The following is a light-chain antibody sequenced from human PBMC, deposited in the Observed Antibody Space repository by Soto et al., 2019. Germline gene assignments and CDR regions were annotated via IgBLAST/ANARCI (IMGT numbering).Light chain of an antibody. V-gene: IGKV3-15*01. CDR2: GAS. Sequence: EIVMTQSPATLSVSPGERATLSCRASQSISNKLAWYQQKPGQAPRLLIYGASTRATGIPARFSGSGSGTEFTLTISSLQSEDFAVYYCQQYNNWPPLTFGQGTRLESK. CDR1: QSISNK. J-gene: IGKJ5*01. CDR3: QQYNNWPPLT.